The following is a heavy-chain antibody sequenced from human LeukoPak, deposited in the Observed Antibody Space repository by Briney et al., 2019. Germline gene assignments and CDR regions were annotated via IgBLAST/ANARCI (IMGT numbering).Heavy chain of an antibody. J-gene: IGHJ4*02. D-gene: IGHD4-23*01. CDR2: ISTYNGNT. CDR3: ARRLWYGGNSHSDY. CDR1: GGTFTSYG. V-gene: IGHV1-18*01. Sequence: GASVKVSCKASGGTFTSYGIIWVRQAPGQGLEWMGWISTYNGNTNYAQKLQGRVTMTTDTSTSTAYMELRSLRSDDTAVYYCARRLWYGGNSHSDYWGQGTLVTVSS.